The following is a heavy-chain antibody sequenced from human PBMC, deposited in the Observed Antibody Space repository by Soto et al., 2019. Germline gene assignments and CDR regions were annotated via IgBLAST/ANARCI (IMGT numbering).Heavy chain of an antibody. CDR2: INHSGST. CDR3: ASGWGRIFDY. V-gene: IGHV4-34*01. D-gene: IGHD7-27*01. Sequence: QVQLQQWGAGLLKPSETLSLTCAVYGGSFSGYYWSWIRQPPGKGLEWIGEINHSGSTNYNPSLXSXVXIXLDTSKNQFSLKLSSVTAADTAVYYCASGWGRIFDYWGQGTLVTVSS. CDR1: GGSFSGYY. J-gene: IGHJ4*02.